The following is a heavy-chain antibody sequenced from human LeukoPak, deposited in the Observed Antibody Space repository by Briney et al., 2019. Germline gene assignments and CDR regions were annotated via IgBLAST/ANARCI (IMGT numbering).Heavy chain of an antibody. J-gene: IGHJ4*02. CDR2: ISHDGNNK. D-gene: IGHD2-21*02. CDR3: AKDLTYCGGDCYSV. Sequence: VGSLRLSCAASGFTFSSYGIHWVRQAPGKGLEWVAVISHDGNNKYNADSVKGRFTISRENSKNTLYLQMNSLRAEDTAVYYCAKDLTYCGGDCYSVWGQGTVVTVSS. CDR1: GFTFSSYG. V-gene: IGHV3-30*18.